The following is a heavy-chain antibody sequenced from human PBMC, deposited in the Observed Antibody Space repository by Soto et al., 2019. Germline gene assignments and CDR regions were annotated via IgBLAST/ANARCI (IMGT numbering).Heavy chain of an antibody. CDR1: GFTFSGFF. V-gene: IGHV3-7*04. CDR2: IGHDGSEE. CDR3: TRDWRHFVH. J-gene: IGHJ4*02. Sequence: VQLVDSGGGLVQPGGSLRLSCAASGFTFSGFFMTWVRQAPGKGLEWVANIGHDGSEENYVDSVRGRFIVSRDNAVNTLYLQMNNLKVEDTALYYCTRDWRHFVHWSQGTVVTVSS.